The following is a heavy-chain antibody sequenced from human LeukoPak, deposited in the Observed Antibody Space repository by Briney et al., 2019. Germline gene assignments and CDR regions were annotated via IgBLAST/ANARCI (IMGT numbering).Heavy chain of an antibody. Sequence: GGSLRLSCTASGFTFGDYAMSWVRQAPGKGLEGVGFIRSKAYGGTTEYAASVKGRFTISRDDSESIAYLQMNSLKTEDTAVYYCTLPRVYYYYGMDVWGKGTTVTVSS. V-gene: IGHV3-49*04. CDR3: TLPRVYYYYGMDV. CDR1: GFTFGDYA. J-gene: IGHJ6*04. CDR2: IRSKAYGGTT.